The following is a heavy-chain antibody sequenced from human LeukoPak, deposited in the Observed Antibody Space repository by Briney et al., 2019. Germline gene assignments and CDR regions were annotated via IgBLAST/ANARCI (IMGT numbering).Heavy chain of an antibody. CDR1: GFTFSSYG. D-gene: IGHD2-2*01. J-gene: IGHJ4*02. CDR3: AKDSHYKYCSSTSCYAYYFDY. Sequence: GGSLRLSCAASGFTFSSYGMHWVRQAPGKGLEWVAVISYDGSNKYYADSVKGRFTISRDNSKNTLYLQMNSLRAEDTAAYYCAKDSHYKYCSSTSCYAYYFDYWGQGTLVTVSS. CDR2: ISYDGSNK. V-gene: IGHV3-30*18.